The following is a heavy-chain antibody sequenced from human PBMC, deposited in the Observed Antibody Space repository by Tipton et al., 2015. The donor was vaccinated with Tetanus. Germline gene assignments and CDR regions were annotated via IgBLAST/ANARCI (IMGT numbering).Heavy chain of an antibody. D-gene: IGHD1-1*01. CDR3: ARAVQLTDDAFDI. V-gene: IGHV3-53*01. J-gene: IGHJ3*02. Sequence: SLRLSCAASGFTVSSNYMSWVRQAPGKGLEWVSVIYSGGSTYYADSVRGRFTISRDNAKNSLYLQMNSLRAEDTAVYYCARAVQLTDDAFDIWGQGTMVTVSS. CDR2: IYSGGST. CDR1: GFTVSSNY.